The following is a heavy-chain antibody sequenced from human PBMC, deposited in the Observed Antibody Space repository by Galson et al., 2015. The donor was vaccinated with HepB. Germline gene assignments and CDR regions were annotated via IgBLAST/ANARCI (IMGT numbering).Heavy chain of an antibody. D-gene: IGHD2-15*01. CDR2: IYSTGST. Sequence: ETLSLTCIVSGVSISSYYWTWIRRPPGKGLEWIGYIYSTGSTNYNPSLRSRVTMSIDRSSNNLSLKLRSVTAADTAVYYCARVRGYCSGGTCYPESFYFDSWGQGTLVTVSS. J-gene: IGHJ4*02. CDR1: GVSISSYY. CDR3: ARVRGYCSGGTCYPESFYFDS. V-gene: IGHV4-59*01.